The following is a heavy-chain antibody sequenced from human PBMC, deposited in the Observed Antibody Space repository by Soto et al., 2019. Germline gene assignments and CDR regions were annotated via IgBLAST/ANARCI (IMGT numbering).Heavy chain of an antibody. CDR1: GGSISSYY. CDR3: ARRRGFGELLAFDY. V-gene: IGHV4-59*01. CDR2: IYYSGST. Sequence: LSLTCTVSGGSISSYYWSWIRQPPGKGLEWIGYIYYSGSTNYNPSLKSRVTISVDTSKNQFSLKLSSVTAADTAVYYCARRRGFGELLAFDYWGQGTLVTVSS. J-gene: IGHJ4*02. D-gene: IGHD3-10*01.